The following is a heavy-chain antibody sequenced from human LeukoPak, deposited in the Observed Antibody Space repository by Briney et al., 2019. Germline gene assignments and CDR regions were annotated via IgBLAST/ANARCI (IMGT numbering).Heavy chain of an antibody. V-gene: IGHV3-23*01. CDR2: ISGSGGST. J-gene: IGHJ4*02. Sequence: PGGSLRLSCAVSGFPFSNAWMSWVRQAPGKGLEWVSAISGSGGSTYYADSVKGRFTISRDNSKNTLYLQMNSLRAEDTAVYYCAKDLVVAAPQYFDYWGQGTLVTVSS. CDR1: GFPFSNAW. CDR3: AKDLVVAAPQYFDY. D-gene: IGHD2-15*01.